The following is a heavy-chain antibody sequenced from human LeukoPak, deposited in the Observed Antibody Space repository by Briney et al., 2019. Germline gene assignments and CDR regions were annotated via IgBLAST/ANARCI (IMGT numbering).Heavy chain of an antibody. J-gene: IGHJ1*01. CDR2: ISGSGDST. V-gene: IGHV3-23*01. CDR3: AKDQGYYGSGSYKEYFQH. CDR1: GFTFSSYA. Sequence: GGSLKLSCAASGFTFSSYAMTWVRQAPGKGLEWVSAISGSGDSTYYADSVKGRFTTSRDNSKNTLYLQMNSLRAEDTAVYYCAKDQGYYGSGSYKEYFQHWGQGTLVTVSS. D-gene: IGHD3-10*01.